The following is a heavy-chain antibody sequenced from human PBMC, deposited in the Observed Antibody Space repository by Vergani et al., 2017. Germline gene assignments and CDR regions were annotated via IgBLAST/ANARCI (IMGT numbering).Heavy chain of an antibody. J-gene: IGHJ6*02. CDR1: GFTFSDHY. V-gene: IGHV3-72*01. Sequence: EVQLVESGGGLVQPGGSLRLSCAASGFTFSDHYMDWVRQAPGKGLEWVGRTRNKANSYTTEYAASVKGRFTISRDDSKNSLYLQMNSLKTEDTAVYYGARVPGGVGTIFGVATNYYGMDVWGQGTTVTVSS. CDR2: TRNKANSYTT. CDR3: ARVPGGVGTIFGVATNYYGMDV. D-gene: IGHD3-3*01.